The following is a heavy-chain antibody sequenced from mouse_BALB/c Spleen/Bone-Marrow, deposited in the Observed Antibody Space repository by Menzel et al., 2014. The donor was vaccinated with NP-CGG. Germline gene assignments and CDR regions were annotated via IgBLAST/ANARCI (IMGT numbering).Heavy chain of an antibody. CDR3: ARGAYYGNYFDY. V-gene: IGHV1-9*01. CDR1: GYTFSSYW. Sequence: VQLQQSGAELMKPGASVKISCRATGYTFSSYWIEWVKQRPGHGLEWMGEILPGSGSTNYNEKFKGKATFTADTSSNTAYMQLSSLTSEDSAVYYCARGAYYGNYFDYWGQGTTLTVSS. D-gene: IGHD2-10*01. CDR2: ILPGSGST. J-gene: IGHJ2*01.